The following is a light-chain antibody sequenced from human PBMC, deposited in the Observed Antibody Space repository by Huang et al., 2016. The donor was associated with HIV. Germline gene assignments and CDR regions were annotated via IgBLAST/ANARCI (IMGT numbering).Light chain of an antibody. J-gene: IGKJ1*01. CDR3: QQYYSSPQT. V-gene: IGKV4-1*01. CDR1: QCVYSSSNSKDY. CDR2: WAA. Sequence: DIIMTQSPDSLAVSLGQRATLNCRSSQCVYSSSNSKDYMDWFQQKPGQPPRLLLFWAATREAGVPDRFSGSGSGTHFTLTIDNLEAEDAAIYYCQQYYSSPQTFGQGTRVEVK.